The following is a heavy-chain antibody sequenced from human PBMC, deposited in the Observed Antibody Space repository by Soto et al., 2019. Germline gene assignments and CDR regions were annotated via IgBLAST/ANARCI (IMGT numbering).Heavy chain of an antibody. V-gene: IGHV4-61*01. CDR2: IYNSGST. D-gene: IGHD6-19*01. J-gene: IGHJ6*02. CDR1: GGSVSSTSYY. CDR3: VRDVRGWYRGSYYYYGMDV. Sequence: PSETLSLTCTVSGGSVSSTSYYWSWIRQPPGKGLEWIGYIYNSGSTNYKPSLKSRVTISVDTSKNQFSLKLTSVTAADTAVYFCVRDVRGWYRGSYYYYGMDVWGQGALVTV.